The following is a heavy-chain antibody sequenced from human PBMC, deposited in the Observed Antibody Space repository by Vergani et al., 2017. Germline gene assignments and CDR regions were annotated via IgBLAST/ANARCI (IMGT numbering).Heavy chain of an antibody. D-gene: IGHD4-23*01. CDR3: ARATAVVRGEIDY. CDR2: ISDSGDIV. J-gene: IGHJ4*02. CDR1: GFTSSYYG. V-gene: IGHV3-48*02. Sequence: VHLVESGGGVVQPGRSLRLSCVVSGFTSSYYGMHWVRQAPGKGLEWVSYISDSGDIVYYADSVRGRFTISRDNAKNSLFLQMKSLRDEDAAIYYCARATAVVRGEIDYWGQGTLVTVSS.